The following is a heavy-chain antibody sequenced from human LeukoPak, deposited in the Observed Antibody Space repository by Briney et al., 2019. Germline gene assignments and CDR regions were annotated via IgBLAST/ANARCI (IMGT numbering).Heavy chain of an antibody. J-gene: IGHJ4*02. D-gene: IGHD5-18*01. CDR3: ARELDTAMPTGDY. CDR2: INPNSGGT. CDR1: GYTFTGYY. Sequence: GASVKVSCKASGYTFTGYYMHWVRQAPGQGLEWMGWINPNSGGTNYAQKFQGRVTMTRDTSISTAYMELSRLRSDDMAVYYCARELDTAMPTGDYWGQGTLVTVSS. V-gene: IGHV1-2*02.